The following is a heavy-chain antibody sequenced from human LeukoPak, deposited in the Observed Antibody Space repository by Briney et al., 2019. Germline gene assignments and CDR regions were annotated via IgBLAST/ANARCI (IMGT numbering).Heavy chain of an antibody. CDR2: INPNSGGT. CDR3: ARGSGGYDSDFDY. V-gene: IGHV1-2*02. J-gene: IGHJ4*02. D-gene: IGHD5-12*01. CDR1: GYTFTSYG. Sequence: ASVKVSCKASGYTFTSYGISWVRQAPGQGLEWMGWINPNSGGTNYAQKFQGRVTMTRDTSISTAYMELSRLRSDDTAVYYCARGSGGYDSDFDYWGQGTLVTVSS.